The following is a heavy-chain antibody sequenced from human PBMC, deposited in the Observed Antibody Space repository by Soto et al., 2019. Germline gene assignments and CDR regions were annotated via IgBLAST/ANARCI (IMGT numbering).Heavy chain of an antibody. D-gene: IGHD5-18*01. CDR2: INPNGGST. CDR3: ATSVNSAMAFDY. V-gene: IGHV1-46*01. Sequence: ASVKVSCTAPRYTFTHYYMHWVRQAPGQGLEWMGIINPNGGSTTYAQRFRAGFTMTRDTSTSTVYMELSSLRSEDSAVYYCATSVNSAMAFDYWGQGTMVTVS. J-gene: IGHJ4*02. CDR1: RYTFTHYY.